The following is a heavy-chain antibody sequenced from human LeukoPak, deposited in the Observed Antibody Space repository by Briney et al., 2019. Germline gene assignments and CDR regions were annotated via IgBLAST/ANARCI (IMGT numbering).Heavy chain of an antibody. D-gene: IGHD3-22*01. CDR2: FDPEDGET. J-gene: IGHJ4*02. Sequence: ASVKVSCKVSGYTLTELSMHWVRQAPGKGLEWMGGFDPEDGETIYAQKFQGRVTMTEDTSTDTAYMGLSSLRSEDTAVYYCATDGINYYDSSGYRTLDYWGQGTLVTVSS. CDR1: GYTLTELS. V-gene: IGHV1-24*01. CDR3: ATDGINYYDSSGYRTLDY.